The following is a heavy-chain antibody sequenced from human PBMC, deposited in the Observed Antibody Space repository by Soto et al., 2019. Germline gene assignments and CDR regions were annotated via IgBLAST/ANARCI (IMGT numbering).Heavy chain of an antibody. J-gene: IGHJ4*02. CDR1: GFTFSSYG. Sequence: PGVSRRISGAASGFTFSSYGMHWVRQAPGKGLEWVAVISWDGSSKYYADSVRGRFTISRDNSKNTLYLQVNSLRPEDTAVYFCSKAEWGLLGPIDYWGQGTLVTVSS. D-gene: IGHD1-26*01. CDR2: ISWDGSSK. CDR3: SKAEWGLLGPIDY. V-gene: IGHV3-30*18.